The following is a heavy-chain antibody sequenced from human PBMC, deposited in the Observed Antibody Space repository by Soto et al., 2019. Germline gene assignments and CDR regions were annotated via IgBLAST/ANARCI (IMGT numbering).Heavy chain of an antibody. D-gene: IGHD6-19*01. CDR2: INHSGST. V-gene: IGHV4-34*01. CDR3: ARGVRYSSGGFDY. CDR1: GGSFSGYY. Sequence: SETLSLTCAVYGGSFSGYYWSWIRQPPGKGLEWIGEINHSGSTNYNPSLKSRVTISVDTSKNQFSLKLSSVTAADTAVYYCARGVRYSSGGFDYWGQGALVT. J-gene: IGHJ4*02.